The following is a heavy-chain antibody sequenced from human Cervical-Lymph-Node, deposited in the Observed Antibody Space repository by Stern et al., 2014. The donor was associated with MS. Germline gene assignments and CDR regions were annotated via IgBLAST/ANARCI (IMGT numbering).Heavy chain of an antibody. V-gene: IGHV1-3*04. Sequence: QVQLVESGTEVKTPGASVKVSCRTSGYTFTDYAMHWVRQAPGQGLEWVGWINTGNGDTRYSPKLQGRITIITDASASTAYLDLSSLRFEDSAVYWCATTAFDYWGQGTQVTVSP. CDR1: GYTFTDYA. CDR3: ATTAFDY. CDR2: INTGNGDT. J-gene: IGHJ4*02.